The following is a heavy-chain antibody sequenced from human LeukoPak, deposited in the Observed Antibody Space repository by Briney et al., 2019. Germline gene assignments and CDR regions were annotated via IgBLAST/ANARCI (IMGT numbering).Heavy chain of an antibody. V-gene: IGHV4-59*12. D-gene: IGHD1-1*01. CDR1: GGSISNYY. J-gene: IGHJ4*02. CDR2: IYYSGST. Sequence: SETLSLTCTVSGGSISNYYWSWIRQPPGKGLEWIGYIYYSGSTYYNPSLKSRVTISVDTSKNQFSLKLSSVTAADTAVYYCAREGYNHRPYWGQGTLVTVSS. CDR3: AREGYNHRPY.